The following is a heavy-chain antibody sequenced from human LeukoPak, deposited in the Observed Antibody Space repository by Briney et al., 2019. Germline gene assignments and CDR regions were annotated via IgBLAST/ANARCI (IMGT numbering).Heavy chain of an antibody. Sequence: VASVKVSCKASGGTFSSYAISWVRQAPGQGLEWMGRIIPILGIANYAQKFQGRVTITADKSTSTAYMELSSLRSEDTAVYYCASNYDSSGYSRAFDIWGQGTLVTVSS. V-gene: IGHV1-69*04. J-gene: IGHJ4*02. CDR3: ASNYDSSGYSRAFDI. CDR1: GGTFSSYA. CDR2: IIPILGIA. D-gene: IGHD3-22*01.